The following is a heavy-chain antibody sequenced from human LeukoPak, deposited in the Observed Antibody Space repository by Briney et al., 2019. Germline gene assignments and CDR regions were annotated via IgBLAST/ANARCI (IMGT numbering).Heavy chain of an antibody. CDR1: GNTFTSHY. D-gene: IGHD2-21*02. CDR2: IAPGGGII. CDR3: ARGVGSCGGDCLKVNWFDP. J-gene: IGHJ5*02. Sequence: ASVKVSCKSSGNTFTSHYIHWVRQVPGQGLEWMGIIAPGGGIITNAQKFQDRVTMTRDTSTSTVYMELSSLRSEDTAVYYCARGVGSCGGDCLKVNWFDPWGQGTLVTVSS. V-gene: IGHV1-46*01.